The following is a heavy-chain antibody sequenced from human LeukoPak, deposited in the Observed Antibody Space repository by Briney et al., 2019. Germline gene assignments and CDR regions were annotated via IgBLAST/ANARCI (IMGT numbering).Heavy chain of an antibody. CDR1: GYTFTSYA. V-gene: IGHV1-3*01. D-gene: IGHD3-16*02. Sequence: ASVTVSCKASGYTFTSYAMHWVRQAPGQRLEWMGWINAGNGNTKYSQKFQGRVTITRDTSASTAYMELSSLRSEDTAVYYCARVYDYVWGSYRYWYYFDYWGQGTLVTVSS. J-gene: IGHJ4*02. CDR3: ARVYDYVWGSYRYWYYFDY. CDR2: INAGNGNT.